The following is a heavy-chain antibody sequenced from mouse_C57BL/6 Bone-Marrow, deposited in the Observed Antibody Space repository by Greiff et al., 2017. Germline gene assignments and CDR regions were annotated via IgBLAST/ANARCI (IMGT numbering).Heavy chain of an antibody. J-gene: IGHJ3*01. Sequence: QVQLQQPGAELVKPGASVKLSCKASGYTFTSYWMQWVKQRPGQGLEWIGEIDPSDSYTNYNQKFKGKATLTVDTSSSTAYMQLSSLTSEDSAVYYCARGEGYSNFWFAYWGQGTLVTVSA. D-gene: IGHD2-5*01. V-gene: IGHV1-50*01. CDR1: GYTFTSYW. CDR2: IDPSDSYT. CDR3: ARGEGYSNFWFAY.